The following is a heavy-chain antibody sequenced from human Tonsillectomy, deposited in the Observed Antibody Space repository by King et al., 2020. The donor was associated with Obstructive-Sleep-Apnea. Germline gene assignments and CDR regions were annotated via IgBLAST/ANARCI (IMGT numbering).Heavy chain of an antibody. CDR3: GKSVGDVYSSACPDN. J-gene: IGHJ4*02. CDR1: GFIFSNYG. V-gene: IGHV3-30*02. CDR2: IRYDGTNL. Sequence: QLVQSGGGVVQPGGSLRLSCTASGFIFSNYGLHWVRQAPGKGLEWVAFIRYDGTNLYFADSVKGRLTIYRDNSKNTLYLQMSSLRAEDTAIYYCGKSVGDVYSSACPDNWGQGNLVSVSS. D-gene: IGHD6-25*01.